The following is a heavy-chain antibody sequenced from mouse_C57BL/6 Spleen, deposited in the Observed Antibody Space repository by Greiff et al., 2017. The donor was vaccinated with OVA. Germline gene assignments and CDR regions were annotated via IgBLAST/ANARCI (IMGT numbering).Heavy chain of an antibody. D-gene: IGHD2-4*01. V-gene: IGHV1-26*01. CDR2: INPNNGGT. J-gene: IGHJ4*01. CDR1: GYTFTDYY. CDR3: ASGRLRPSYYAMDY. Sequence: EVQLQQSGPELVKPGASVKISCKASGYTFTDYYMNWVKQSHGKSLEWIGDINPNNGGTSYNQKFKGKATLTVDKSSSTAYMELRSLTSEDSAVYYCASGRLRPSYYAMDYWGQGTSVTVSS.